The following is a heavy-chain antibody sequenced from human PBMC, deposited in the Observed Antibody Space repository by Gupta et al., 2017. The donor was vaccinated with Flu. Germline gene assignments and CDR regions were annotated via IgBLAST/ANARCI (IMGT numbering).Heavy chain of an antibody. V-gene: IGHV4-34*01. D-gene: IGHD4-11*01. CDR1: NASLSASS. J-gene: IGHJ5*02. Sequence: QVQLQQWGAGLLKPSETLSLTCAVYNASLSASSWSWIRQPPGKGPEWIGEIDHSGGTNDNPSLKSRVTMSVDTSKNQFSLNLYSVTAADTAIYYCTRLGGFTVGYNWFDPWGQGTLVTVSS. CDR2: IDHSGGT. CDR3: TRLGGFTVGYNWFDP.